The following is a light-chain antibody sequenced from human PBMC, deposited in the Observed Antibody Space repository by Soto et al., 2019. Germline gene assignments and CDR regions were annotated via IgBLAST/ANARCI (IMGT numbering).Light chain of an antibody. CDR2: GAS. Sequence: EIVMTQSPATLSVSPGERATLSCRASQSVSSNLAWYQQKPGQAPRLLIYGASTRALGIPARFSGSGSGTEFTLTISSLQSEDFAVYYCQQYNNWPPGFGQGTKVDIK. CDR3: QQYNNWPPG. J-gene: IGKJ1*01. V-gene: IGKV3-15*01. CDR1: QSVSSN.